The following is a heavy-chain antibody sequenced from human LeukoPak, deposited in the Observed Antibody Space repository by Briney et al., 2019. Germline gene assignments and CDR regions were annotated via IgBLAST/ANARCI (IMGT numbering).Heavy chain of an antibody. CDR2: IWYDGSNK. J-gene: IGHJ4*02. CDR3: ARDEKRYCSSTSCGGQRY. Sequence: GGSLRLSCAASGFTFSSYGMHWVRQAPGKGLEWVAVIWYDGSNKYYADSVKGRFTISRDNSKNTLYLQMNSLRAEDTAVYYCARDEKRYCSSTSCGGQRYWGQGTLVTVSS. V-gene: IGHV3-33*01. D-gene: IGHD2-2*01. CDR1: GFTFSSYG.